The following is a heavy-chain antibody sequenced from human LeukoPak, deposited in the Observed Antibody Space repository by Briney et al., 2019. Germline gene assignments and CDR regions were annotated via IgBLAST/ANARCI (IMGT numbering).Heavy chain of an antibody. CDR3: ARDRHWTNDWVFDY. V-gene: IGHV4-34*01. CDR1: GGSFSAYY. CDR2: INHSGST. Sequence: SETLSLTCAIYGGSFSAYYWNWIRQPPGKGLEWIGEINHSGSTNYNPSLKSRVTISVHTSKNQFSLKLSSVTAADTAVYYCARDRHWTNDWVFDYWGQGTLVTVSS. J-gene: IGHJ4*02. D-gene: IGHD1/OR15-1a*01.